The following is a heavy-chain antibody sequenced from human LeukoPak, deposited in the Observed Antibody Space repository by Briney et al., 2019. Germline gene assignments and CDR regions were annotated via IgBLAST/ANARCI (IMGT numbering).Heavy chain of an antibody. V-gene: IGHV4-4*07. CDR1: GGSISSYY. CDR2: IYTSGST. Sequence: SETLSLTCTVSGGSISSYYWSWIRQPAGKGLEWIGRIYTSGSTNYNSSLKSRVTMSVDTSKNQFSLKLSSVTAADTAVYYCARGTSSSSVFYYYYGMDVWGQGTTVTVSS. CDR3: ARGTSSSSVFYYYYGMDV. J-gene: IGHJ6*02. D-gene: IGHD6-6*01.